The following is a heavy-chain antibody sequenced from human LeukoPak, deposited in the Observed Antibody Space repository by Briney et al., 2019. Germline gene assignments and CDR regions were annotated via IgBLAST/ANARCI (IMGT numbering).Heavy chain of an antibody. V-gene: IGHV4-34*01. J-gene: IGHJ4*02. CDR1: GGSFSGYY. CDR2: INHSGST. D-gene: IGHD3-10*01. CDR3: AREWYGSSPIC. Sequence: SETLSLTCAVYGGSFSGYYWSWIRQPPGKGLEWIGEINHSGSTNYNPSLKSRVTISVDTSKNQFSLKLSSVTAADTAVYYCAREWYGSSPICWGQGTLVTVSS.